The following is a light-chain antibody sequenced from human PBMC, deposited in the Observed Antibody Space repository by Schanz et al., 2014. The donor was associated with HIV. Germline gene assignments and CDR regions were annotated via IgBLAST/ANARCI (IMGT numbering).Light chain of an antibody. V-gene: IGLV2-8*01. Sequence: QSALTQPPSASGSPGHSVTISCTGTTSDIGTYNYVSWYQLHPGRAPKLIIFEVKRRPSGVPNRFSGSKSGNTASLTISGLQPEDEAEYFCCSYAGTTTHWIFGGGTKLTVL. CDR3: CSYAGTTTHWI. CDR2: EVK. J-gene: IGLJ2*01. CDR1: TSDIGTYNY.